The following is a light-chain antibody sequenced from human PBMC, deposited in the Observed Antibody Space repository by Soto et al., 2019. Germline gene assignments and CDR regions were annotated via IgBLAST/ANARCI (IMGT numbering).Light chain of an antibody. CDR1: QDISTY. Sequence: DLQMTQSPSSLSASVGDRVTITCQASQDISTYLNWYQQKSGKAPKLLIYDASNLETGVPSRFSGSGSGTDFTFTISSLQPEDIATYYCQQYDNLPLTFGGGTKVEIK. CDR2: DAS. CDR3: QQYDNLPLT. V-gene: IGKV1-33*01. J-gene: IGKJ4*01.